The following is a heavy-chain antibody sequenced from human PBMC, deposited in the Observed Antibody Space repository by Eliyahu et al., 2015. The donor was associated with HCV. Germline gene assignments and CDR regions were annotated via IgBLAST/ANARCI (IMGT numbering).Heavy chain of an antibody. D-gene: IGHD4-23*01. CDR1: GFTFSSYS. V-gene: IGHV3-21*01. Sequence: EVQLVESGGGLVKPGGSLRLSCAASGFTFSSYSMNWVRQAPGKGLEWVSSISSSSSYIYYADSVKGRFTISRDNAKNSLYLQMNSLRAEDTAVYYCARDYGGTGYYFDYWGQGTLVTVSS. J-gene: IGHJ4*02. CDR2: ISSSSSYI. CDR3: ARDYGGTGYYFDY.